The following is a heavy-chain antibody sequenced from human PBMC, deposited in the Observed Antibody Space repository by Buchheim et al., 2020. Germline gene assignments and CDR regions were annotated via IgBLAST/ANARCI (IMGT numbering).Heavy chain of an antibody. V-gene: IGHV3-21*01. CDR2: ISSSSSYI. CDR1: GFTFSSYS. Sequence: EVQLVESGGGLVKPGGSLRLFCAASGFTFSSYSMNWVRQAPGKGLEWVSSISSSSSYIYYADSLKGRFTISRDNAKNSLYLQMNSLRAEDTAVYYCARVTYYDNSLDAFDIWGQGT. CDR3: ARVTYYDNSLDAFDI. D-gene: IGHD3-3*01. J-gene: IGHJ3*02.